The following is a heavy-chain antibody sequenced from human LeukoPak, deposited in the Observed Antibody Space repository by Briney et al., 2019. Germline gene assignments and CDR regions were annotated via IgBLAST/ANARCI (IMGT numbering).Heavy chain of an antibody. CDR2: INPNSGGT. CDR3: ARAATWIQLFHRFGQEYYYYYMDV. Sequence: ASVKVSCKASGYTFTGYYMHWVRQAPGQGLEWMGWINPNSGGTNYAQKFQGRVAMTRDTSISTAYMELSRLRSDDTAVYYCARAATWIQLFHRFGQEYYYYYMDVWGKGTTVTVSS. V-gene: IGHV1-2*02. D-gene: IGHD5-18*01. J-gene: IGHJ6*03. CDR1: GYTFTGYY.